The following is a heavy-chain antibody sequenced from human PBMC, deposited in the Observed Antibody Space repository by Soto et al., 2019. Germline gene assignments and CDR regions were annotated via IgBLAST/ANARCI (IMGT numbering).Heavy chain of an antibody. Sequence: PGGSLKLSCAASGFTFSNYAMSWVRQAPGKGLEWVSAISGGGTTYYADSVKGRFTLSRDNSKNTLYLQMNSLRVEDTAVYYCAKTRGYSGYDSIDYWGQGTLVTVSS. V-gene: IGHV3-23*01. CDR1: GFTFSNYA. CDR3: AKTRGYSGYDSIDY. CDR2: ISGGGTT. D-gene: IGHD5-12*01. J-gene: IGHJ4*02.